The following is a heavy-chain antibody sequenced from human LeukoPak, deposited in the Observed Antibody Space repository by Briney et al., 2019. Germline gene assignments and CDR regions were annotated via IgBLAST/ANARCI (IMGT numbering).Heavy chain of an antibody. CDR2: IYHSGST. D-gene: IGHD3-9*01. CDR1: GGSMNNYY. Sequence: PSETLSLTCTVSGGSMNNYYWTWIRQPPGKGLEWIGYIYHSGSTNYNPSLKSRITISLDTSKDQFSLKLSSVTAAETAVYYCARVVIHYDILTGYYVGNNWFDPWGQGTLVTVSS. CDR3: ARVVIHYDILTGYYVGNNWFDP. J-gene: IGHJ5*02. V-gene: IGHV4-59*01.